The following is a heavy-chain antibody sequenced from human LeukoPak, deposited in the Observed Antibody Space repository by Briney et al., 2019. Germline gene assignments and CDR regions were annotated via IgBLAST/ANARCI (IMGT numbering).Heavy chain of an antibody. CDR1: GYTFTSYY. V-gene: IGHV1-2*06. Sequence: GASVKVSCKASGYTFTSYYMHWVRQAPGQGLEWMGRINPSSGRTNYAQNFQDRVAMTRDTSISTAYMELSSLRSDDTAVYYCARGSSIHVLLYHYYYMDVWGKGTTVAVSS. CDR3: ARGSSIHVLLYHYYYMDV. D-gene: IGHD2-2*01. J-gene: IGHJ6*03. CDR2: INPSSGRT.